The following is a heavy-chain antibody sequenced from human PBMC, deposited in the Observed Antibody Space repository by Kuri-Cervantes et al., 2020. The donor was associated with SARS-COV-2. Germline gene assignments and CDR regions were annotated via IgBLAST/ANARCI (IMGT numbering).Heavy chain of an antibody. CDR1: GGSFSGYY. D-gene: IGHD1-26*01. V-gene: IGHV4-59*08. J-gene: IGHJ4*02. CDR2: IYYSGST. CDR3: ASQDGIVGSDY. Sequence: SETLSLTCAVYGGSFSGYYWSWIRQPPGKGLEWIGYIYYSGSTNYNPSLKSRVTISVDTSKNQFSLKLSSVTAADTAVYYCASQDGIVGSDYWGQGTLVTVSS.